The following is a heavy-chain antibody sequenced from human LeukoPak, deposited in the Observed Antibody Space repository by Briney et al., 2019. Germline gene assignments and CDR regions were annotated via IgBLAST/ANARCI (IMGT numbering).Heavy chain of an antibody. J-gene: IGHJ6*02. CDR1: GFTFSDFY. CDR3: ASGRSSSWPYGMDV. V-gene: IGHV3-11*04. Sequence: GGSLRLSCEASGFTFSDFYMSWIRQAPGKGPEWVSHISSSGSTKYYADSVKGRFTISRDNAKNSLYLQMNSLRAEDTAVYYCASGRSSSWPYGMDVWGQGTTVTVS. CDR2: ISSSGSTK. D-gene: IGHD6-13*01.